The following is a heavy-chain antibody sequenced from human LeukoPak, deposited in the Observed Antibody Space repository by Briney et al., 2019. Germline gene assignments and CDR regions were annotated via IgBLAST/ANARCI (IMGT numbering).Heavy chain of an antibody. CDR2: INHSGST. CDR3: ARTSYGSGSYSDY. CDR1: GGSFSGYY. D-gene: IGHD3-10*01. J-gene: IGHJ4*02. V-gene: IGHV4-34*01. Sequence: SETLSLTCAVYGGSFSGYYWSWIRQPPGKGLEWIGEINHSGSTNYNPSLKSRVTISVDTSKNQFSLKLSSVTAADTAVYYCARTSYGSGSYSDYWGQGTPVTVSS.